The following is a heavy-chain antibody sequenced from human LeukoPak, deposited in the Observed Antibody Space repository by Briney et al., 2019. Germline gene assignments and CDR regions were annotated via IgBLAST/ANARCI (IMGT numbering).Heavy chain of an antibody. CDR2: IYYSGNT. CDR1: GGSISSSTYY. Sequence: PSETLSLTCTVSGGSISSSTYYWGWIRQPPGKGLEWIGSIYYSGNTYYNPSLKSRVTISVDTSKNQFSLKLSSVTAADTAVYCCSRRLRDRVDYWGQGTLVTVSS. V-gene: IGHV4-39*01. J-gene: IGHJ4*02. D-gene: IGHD5-12*01. CDR3: SRRLRDRVDY.